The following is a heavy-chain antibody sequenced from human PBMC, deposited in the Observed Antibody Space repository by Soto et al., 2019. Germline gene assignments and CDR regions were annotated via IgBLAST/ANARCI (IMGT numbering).Heavy chain of an antibody. J-gene: IGHJ4*02. CDR2: ISSSSRYT. CDR3: ARGAATISDFDY. V-gene: IGHV3-11*05. D-gene: IGHD6-25*01. Sequence: PGGSLRLSCAASGFTFSDYYMSWIRQAPGKGLEWVSYISSSSRYTNYSDSVKGRFTISRDNAQNSLYLQMNSLRAEDTAVYYWARGAATISDFDYWGQGTLVTVSS. CDR1: GFTFSDYY.